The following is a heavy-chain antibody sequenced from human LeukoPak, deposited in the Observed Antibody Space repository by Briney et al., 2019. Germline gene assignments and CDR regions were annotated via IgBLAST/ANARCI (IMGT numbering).Heavy chain of an antibody. CDR1: GGSISSGSYY. Sequence: PSQTLSLTCTVSGGSISSGSYYWRWIRQPAGKGLEWIGRIYTSGSTNYNPSLKSRVTISVDTSKNQFSLKLSSVTAADTAVYYCARDGGVDLYSSNSELDYWGQGTLVTVSS. J-gene: IGHJ4*02. CDR2: IYTSGST. CDR3: ARDGGVDLYSSNSELDY. D-gene: IGHD6-13*01. V-gene: IGHV4-61*02.